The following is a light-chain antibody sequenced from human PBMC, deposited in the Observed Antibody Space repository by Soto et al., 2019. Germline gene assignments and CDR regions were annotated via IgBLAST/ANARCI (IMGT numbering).Light chain of an antibody. Sequence: QAVVTQEPSFSVSPGGTVTLTCGLTSGSVSTSLYPSWYRQTPGQPPRTLIYSTNTRSSGVPDRFSGSILGNKAALTITGAQTDDEADYYCVLYMPGGISVFGGGTKLTVL. CDR1: SGSVSTSLY. V-gene: IGLV8-61*01. J-gene: IGLJ3*02. CDR3: VLYMPGGISV. CDR2: STN.